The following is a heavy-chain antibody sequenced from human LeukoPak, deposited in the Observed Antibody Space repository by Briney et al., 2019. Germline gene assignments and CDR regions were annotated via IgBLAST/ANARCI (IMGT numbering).Heavy chain of an antibody. D-gene: IGHD3-22*01. CDR2: IYTSGST. CDR3: ARDFAPYYYDSSEFDAFDI. J-gene: IGHJ3*02. V-gene: IGHV4-4*07. Sequence: PSETLSLTCTVPGGSISSYYWSWIRQPAGKGLEWIGRIYTSGSTNYNPSLKSRVTMSVDTSKNQFSLKLSSVTAADTAVYYCARDFAPYYYDSSEFDAFDIWGQGTMVTVSS. CDR1: GGSISSYY.